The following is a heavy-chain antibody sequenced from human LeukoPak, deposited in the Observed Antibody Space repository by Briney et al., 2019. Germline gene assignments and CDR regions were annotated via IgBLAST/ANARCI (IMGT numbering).Heavy chain of an antibody. Sequence: GGSLRLSCAASGFTFSDYSMNWVRQAPGKGLEWVSSISTSSSYIYYADSLKGRFTISRDNAKNSLYLQMNSLRAEDTAVYYCANEGHLEYWGQGTLVTVSS. J-gene: IGHJ4*02. CDR3: ANEGHLEY. CDR2: ISTSSSYI. V-gene: IGHV3-21*01. CDR1: GFTFSDYS.